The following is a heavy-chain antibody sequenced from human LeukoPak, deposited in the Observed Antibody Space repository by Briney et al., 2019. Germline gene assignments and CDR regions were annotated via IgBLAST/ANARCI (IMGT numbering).Heavy chain of an antibody. J-gene: IGHJ3*02. D-gene: IGHD6-13*01. CDR3: ATSYSSSWLDAFDI. V-gene: IGHV4-59*01. CDR1: GGSISSYY. CDR2: IYYSGST. Sequence: SETLFLTCTVSGGSISSYYWSWIRQPPGKGLEWIGYIYYSGSTNYNPSLKSRVTISVDTSKNQFSLKLSSVTAADTAVYYCATSYSSSWLDAFDIWGQGTMVTVSS.